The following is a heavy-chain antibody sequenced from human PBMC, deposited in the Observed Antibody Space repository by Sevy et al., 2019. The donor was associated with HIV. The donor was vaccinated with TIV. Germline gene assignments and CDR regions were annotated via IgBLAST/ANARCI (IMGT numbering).Heavy chain of an antibody. CDR1: GFTFSGSA. D-gene: IGHD2-15*01. CDR2: IRRKANSYAT. CDR3: FNDCSGGSCSRFDY. V-gene: IGHV3-73*01. J-gene: IGHJ4*02. Sequence: GGSLRLSCAASGFTFSGSAMHWVRQASGKGLEWVGRIRRKANSYATAYAASVKGRFTISTDDSKQTAYLQMNSLKNDDAAVYYCFNDCSGGSCSRFDYWGQGTLVTVSS.